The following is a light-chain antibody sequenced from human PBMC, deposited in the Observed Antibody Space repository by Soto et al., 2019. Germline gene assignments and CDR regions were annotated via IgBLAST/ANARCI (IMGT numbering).Light chain of an antibody. CDR2: AAA. J-gene: IGKJ3*01. CDR3: NQSYCPCIT. CDR1: QSISRY. Sequence: DIQMTQSPSSLSASVGDRVTITCRASQSISRYLNWFQSKPGQAPKLLIYAAASLQGVVPSRFSASGSGTDFTLTIISLQPDDFGTCYCNQSYCPCITFGPGTKVDIK. V-gene: IGKV1-39*01.